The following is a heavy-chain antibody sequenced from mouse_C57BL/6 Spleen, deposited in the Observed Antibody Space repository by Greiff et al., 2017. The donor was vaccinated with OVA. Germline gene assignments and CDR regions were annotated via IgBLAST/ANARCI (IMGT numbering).Heavy chain of an antibody. Sequence: QVQLQQSGPELVKPGASVKISCKASGYAFTSSGMNWVKQRPGKGLEWIGGIYPGGGNTNYNGKFKGKATLTADKSSSTAYMQLSSLTSEDSAVYFCARGSNYAYFDYWGQGTTLTVSA. D-gene: IGHD2-5*01. CDR1: GYAFTSSG. CDR2: IYPGGGNT. CDR3: ARGSNYAYFDY. J-gene: IGHJ2*01. V-gene: IGHV1-82*01.